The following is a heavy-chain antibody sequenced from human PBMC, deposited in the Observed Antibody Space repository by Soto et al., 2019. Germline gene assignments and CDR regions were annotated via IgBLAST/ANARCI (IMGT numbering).Heavy chain of an antibody. D-gene: IGHD2-2*01. Sequence: SETLSLTCTVSGGSISSSSYYWGWIRQPPGKGLEWIGSIYYSGSTYYNPSLKSRVTISVDTSKNQFSLKLSSVTAADTAVYYCARQKGYCSSTSCYVRWFDPWGQGTLVTVSS. CDR1: GGSISSSSYY. CDR2: IYYSGST. CDR3: ARQKGYCSSTSCYVRWFDP. V-gene: IGHV4-39*01. J-gene: IGHJ5*02.